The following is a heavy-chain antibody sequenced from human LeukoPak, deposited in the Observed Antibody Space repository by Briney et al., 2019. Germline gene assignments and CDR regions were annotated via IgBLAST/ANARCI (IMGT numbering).Heavy chain of an antibody. CDR1: GFTFSSYA. J-gene: IGHJ5*02. CDR3: ARGILAVAAPHNWFDP. D-gene: IGHD6-19*01. Sequence: QPGGSLGLSCAASGFTFSSYAIHWVRQAPGKGLEWVAVISYDGSNKYYADSVKGRFTISRDNSKNTLYLQMNSLRAEDTAVYYCARGILAVAAPHNWFDPWGQGTLVTVSS. V-gene: IGHV3-30*04. CDR2: ISYDGSNK.